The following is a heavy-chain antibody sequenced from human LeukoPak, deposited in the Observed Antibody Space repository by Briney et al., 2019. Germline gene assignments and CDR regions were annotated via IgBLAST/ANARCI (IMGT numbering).Heavy chain of an antibody. J-gene: IGHJ4*02. CDR2: INAYNGNT. CDR1: GYTFINFA. Sequence: ASVKVSCKASGYTFINFAINWGRQAPGQRPEWMGWINAYNGNTKYSQKFQDRVTITRDTSASTAYMELTNLTSEDTAVYYCARGPRAAADDYWGQGSLVTVSS. D-gene: IGHD6-13*01. CDR3: ARGPRAAADDY. V-gene: IGHV1-3*01.